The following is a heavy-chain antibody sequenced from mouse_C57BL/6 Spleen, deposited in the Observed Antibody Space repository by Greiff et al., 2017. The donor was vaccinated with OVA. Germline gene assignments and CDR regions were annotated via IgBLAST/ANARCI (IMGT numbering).Heavy chain of an antibody. CDR1: GFSLTSYG. Sequence: QVQLVESGPGLVAPSQSLSITCTVSGFSLTSYGVHWVRQPPGKGLEWLVVIWSDGSTTYNSALKSRLSISKDNSKSQVFLKMNSIQTDDTAMYYCARERWMITGYAMDYWGQGTSVTVSS. CDR3: ARERWMITGYAMDY. CDR2: IWSDGST. V-gene: IGHV2-6*03. J-gene: IGHJ4*01. D-gene: IGHD2-4*01.